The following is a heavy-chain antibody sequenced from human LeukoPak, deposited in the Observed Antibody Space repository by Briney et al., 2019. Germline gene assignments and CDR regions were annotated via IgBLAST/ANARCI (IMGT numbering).Heavy chain of an antibody. CDR1: GFTFSSYD. Sequence: GGSLRPSCAASGFTFSSYDMHWVRQPTGKGLEWVSATGPAGDTYYPGSLKGRFTISRENAKNSLYLQMNNLRAGDTAVYYCARGNRGYDSIDYWGRGTLVTVSS. J-gene: IGHJ4*02. V-gene: IGHV3-13*01. CDR2: TGPAGDT. D-gene: IGHD5-12*01. CDR3: ARGNRGYDSIDY.